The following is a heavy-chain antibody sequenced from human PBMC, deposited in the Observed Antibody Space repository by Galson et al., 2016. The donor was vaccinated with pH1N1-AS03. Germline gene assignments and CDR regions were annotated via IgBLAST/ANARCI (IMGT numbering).Heavy chain of an antibody. CDR3: VKDGVEQAAAGFAYFDY. J-gene: IGHJ4*02. D-gene: IGHD6-13*01. V-gene: IGHV3-23*01. Sequence: LRLSCAASGFTFSGYAMNWVRQAPGEGLEWVSTISGSGGHTYYAGSVSGRFTISRDYSKNTLYLQMNSLRAEDTAVYYCVKDGVEQAAAGFAYFDYWGQGTLVTVSS. CDR2: ISGSGGHT. CDR1: GFTFSGYA.